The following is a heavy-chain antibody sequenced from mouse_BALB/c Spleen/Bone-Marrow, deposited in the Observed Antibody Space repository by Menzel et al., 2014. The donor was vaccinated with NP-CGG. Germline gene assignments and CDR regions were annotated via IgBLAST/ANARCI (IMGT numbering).Heavy chain of an antibody. J-gene: IGHJ3*01. D-gene: IGHD2-3*01. CDR1: GYTFTDYY. CDR2: IYPGSGNT. Sequence: QVHVKQSGPELVKPGASVKISCKASGYTFTDYYINWVKQKPGQGLEWIGWIYPGSGNTKYNEKFKGKATLTVDTSSSTAYMQLSSPTSEDTAVYFCARSGGYYVRFAYWGQGTLVTVSA. V-gene: IGHV1-84*02. CDR3: ARSGGYYVRFAY.